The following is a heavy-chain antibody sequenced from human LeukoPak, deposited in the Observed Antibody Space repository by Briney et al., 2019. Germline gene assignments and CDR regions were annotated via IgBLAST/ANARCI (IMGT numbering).Heavy chain of an antibody. CDR2: SHYSGST. CDR1: GGSISSYY. D-gene: IGHD5-24*01. CDR3: ASVQPDGYSDL. V-gene: IGHV4-59*01. J-gene: IGHJ3*01. Sequence: SETLSLTCTFSGGSISSYYWSLIRQPPGKGLEWIGYSHYSGSTNYNPSLKSRVTISVDTSKNRFSLRLSSVTAADTAVYYCASVQPDGYSDLWGQGTMVTVSS.